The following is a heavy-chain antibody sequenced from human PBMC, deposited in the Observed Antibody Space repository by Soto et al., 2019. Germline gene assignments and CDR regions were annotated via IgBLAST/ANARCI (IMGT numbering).Heavy chain of an antibody. J-gene: IGHJ6*02. D-gene: IGHD4-17*01. CDR1: GGSISSGGYS. CDR2: IYHSGGT. Sequence: QLQLQESGSGLVKPSQTLSLTCAVSGGSISSGGYSWSWIRQPPGKGLEWIGYIYHSGGTYCNPSLKSRVTISVARSKNQFSLKLSSVTAADTAVYYCARAHYGDYGFGMDVWGQGTTVTVSS. V-gene: IGHV4-30-2*01. CDR3: ARAHYGDYGFGMDV.